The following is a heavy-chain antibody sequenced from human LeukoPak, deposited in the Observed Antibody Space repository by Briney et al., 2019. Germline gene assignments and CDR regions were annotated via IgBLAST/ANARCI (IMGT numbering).Heavy chain of an antibody. CDR2: IRYDGSNK. CDR1: GFTFSSYG. D-gene: IGHD6-19*01. J-gene: IGHJ4*02. V-gene: IGHV3-30*02. CDR3: ARDGEQWLVDLFDY. Sequence: PGGSLRLSCAASGFTFSSYGMHWVRQAPGKGLEWVAFIRYDGSNKYYADSVKGRFTISRDNSKNTLYLQMNSLRAEDTAVYYCARDGEQWLVDLFDYWGQGTLVTVSS.